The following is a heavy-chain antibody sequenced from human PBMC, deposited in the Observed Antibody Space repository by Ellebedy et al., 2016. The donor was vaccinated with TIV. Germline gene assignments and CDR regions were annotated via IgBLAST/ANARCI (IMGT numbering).Heavy chain of an antibody. CDR2: IYYSGST. CDR1: GGSISSYY. CDR3: ARVGGGGYRWGFYYYCGMDV. Sequence: SETLSLTCTVSGGSISSYYWSWIRQPPGKGLEWIGYIYYSGSTNYNPSLKSRVTISVDTSKNQFSLKLSSVTAADTAVYYCARVGGGGYRWGFYYYCGMDVWGQGTTVTVSS. V-gene: IGHV4-59*01. D-gene: IGHD5-12*01. J-gene: IGHJ6*02.